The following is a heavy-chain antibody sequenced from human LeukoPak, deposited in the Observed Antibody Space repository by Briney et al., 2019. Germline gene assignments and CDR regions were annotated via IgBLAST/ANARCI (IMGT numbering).Heavy chain of an antibody. Sequence: PSETLSLACTVSSASISSYYWGWIRQSPGKGLEWIGYIQNTGGTTYNPSLKSRVRISKDTSKNQFSLQVRSVIAADTAVYYCVKHGSGWSFDYWGQGTLVTVSS. CDR1: SASISSYY. V-gene: IGHV4-59*01. D-gene: IGHD6-19*01. CDR3: VKHGSGWSFDY. CDR2: IQNTGGT. J-gene: IGHJ4*02.